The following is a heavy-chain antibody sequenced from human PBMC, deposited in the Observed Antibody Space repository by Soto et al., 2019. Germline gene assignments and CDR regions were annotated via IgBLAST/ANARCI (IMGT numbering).Heavy chain of an antibody. CDR3: ARTSPMDAGDKYYYDF. D-gene: IGHD3-16*01. CDR1: GGTFRPFG. V-gene: IGHV1-69*01. CDR2: IIPCFGTA. J-gene: IGHJ4*02. Sequence: QVQLVQSGAEVKKTGSSVKVSCKTSGGTFRPFGISWVRQSPGQGLEWMGGIIPCFGTAEYSQKFEDRITITADESTNTVYMDLRRLTSEDTAIYYCARTSPMDAGDKYYYDFWGQGALVTVSS.